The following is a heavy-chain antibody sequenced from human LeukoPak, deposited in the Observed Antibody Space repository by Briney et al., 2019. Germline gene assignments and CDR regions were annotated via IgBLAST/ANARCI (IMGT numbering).Heavy chain of an antibody. CDR1: GGTFSSYA. J-gene: IGHJ5*02. Sequence: GASVKVSCKASGGTFSSYAISWVRQAPGQGLEWMGGIIPIFGTANYAQKFQGRVTITADKSTSTAYMELSSLRSEDTAVYYCARGATVDDIPNEMYDPWGQGTLVTVSS. V-gene: IGHV1-69*06. D-gene: IGHD4-17*01. CDR2: IIPIFGTA. CDR3: ARGATVDDIPNEMYDP.